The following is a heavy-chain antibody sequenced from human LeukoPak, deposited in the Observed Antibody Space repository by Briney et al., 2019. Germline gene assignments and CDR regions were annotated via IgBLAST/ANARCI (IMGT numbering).Heavy chain of an antibody. J-gene: IGHJ1*01. CDR2: ICYTGKT. Sequence: PSETLSLTCTVSGDFISSSSHYWGWIRQPPGKGLEWIVDICYTGKTYYNPSLKSRVFISIDTSKNYFSLNLNFVTAADTAVYYCARRRYYDSTGYFEWGRGSLVTVSS. CDR1: GDFISSSSHY. D-gene: IGHD3-22*01. V-gene: IGHV4-39*02. CDR3: ARRRYYDSTGYFE.